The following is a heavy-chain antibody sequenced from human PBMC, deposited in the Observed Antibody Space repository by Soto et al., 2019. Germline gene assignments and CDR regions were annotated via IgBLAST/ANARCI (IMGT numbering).Heavy chain of an antibody. CDR1: GYSFTSYW. Sequence: GESLKISCKGSGYSFTSYWIGWVRQMPGKGLEWMGIIYPGDSDTRYSPSFQGQVTISADKSISTAYLQWSSLKASDTAMYYCARHSSYYGSGSYYNGLWFDPWGQGTLVTVSS. CDR3: ARHSSYYGSGSYYNGLWFDP. CDR2: IYPGDSDT. J-gene: IGHJ5*02. D-gene: IGHD3-10*01. V-gene: IGHV5-51*01.